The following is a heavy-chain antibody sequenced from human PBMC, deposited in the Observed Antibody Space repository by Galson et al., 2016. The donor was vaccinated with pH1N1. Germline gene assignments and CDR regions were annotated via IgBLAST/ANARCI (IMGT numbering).Heavy chain of an antibody. CDR1: GGTFSTYG. J-gene: IGHJ5*02. Sequence: SVKVSCKASGGTFSTYGISWLRQAPGQGLEWVGGIIPIFGTANYAQRFQGRVTITADESTSTAYMELSSLRSEDTAVYYCARVGYGDYSGWFDPWGQGTLVTVSS. V-gene: IGHV1-69*13. D-gene: IGHD4-17*01. CDR3: ARVGYGDYSGWFDP. CDR2: IIPIFGTA.